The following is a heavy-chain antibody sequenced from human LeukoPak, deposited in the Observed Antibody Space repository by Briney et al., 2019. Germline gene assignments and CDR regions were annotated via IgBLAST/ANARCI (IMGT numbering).Heavy chain of an antibody. CDR3: ARSGRSDILTGYTFDY. V-gene: IGHV4-30-2*01. J-gene: IGHJ4*02. CDR1: GGSISSGGYS. D-gene: IGHD3-9*01. Sequence: PSQTLSVTCAVSGGSISSGGYSWSWIRQPPGKGLEWIGYIYHSGSTSYNPSLKSRVTISVDMSKNQFSLKLSSVTAADTAVYYCARSGRSDILTGYTFDYWGQGTLVTVSS. CDR2: IYHSGST.